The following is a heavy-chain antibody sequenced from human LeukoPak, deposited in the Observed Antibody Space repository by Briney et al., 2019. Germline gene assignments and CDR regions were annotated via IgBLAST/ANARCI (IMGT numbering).Heavy chain of an antibody. Sequence: SETLSLTCTVSGGSISSYYWSWIRQPPGKGLEWIGYIYYSGSTNYNPSLRSRVTTSVDTSKNQFSLKLSSVTAADTAVYYCARVPSGYYDILTGYPYWYFDLWGRGTLVTVSS. CDR3: ARVPSGYYDILTGYPYWYFDL. CDR1: GGSISSYY. J-gene: IGHJ2*01. CDR2: IYYSGST. D-gene: IGHD3-9*01. V-gene: IGHV4-59*01.